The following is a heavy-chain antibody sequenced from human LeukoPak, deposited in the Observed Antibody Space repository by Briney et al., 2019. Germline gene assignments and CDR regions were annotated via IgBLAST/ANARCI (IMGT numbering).Heavy chain of an antibody. CDR3: ASSPLYDFWSGYSLDY. J-gene: IGHJ4*02. CDR1: GFTFNIYW. Sequence: PGGSLRLSCAASGFTFNIYWMTWVRQAPGKGLEWVSYISSSGSTIYYADSVKGRFTISRDNAKNSLYLQMNSLRAEDTAVYYCASSPLYDFWSGYSLDYWGQGTLVTVSS. V-gene: IGHV3-48*04. D-gene: IGHD3-3*01. CDR2: ISSSGSTI.